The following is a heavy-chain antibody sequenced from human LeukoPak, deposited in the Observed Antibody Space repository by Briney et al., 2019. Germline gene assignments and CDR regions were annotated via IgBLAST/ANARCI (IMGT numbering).Heavy chain of an antibody. Sequence: GGSLRLSCAASGFTFSSYAMSWVRQAPGKGLEWVSAISGSGGSTYYADSVKGRFIISRDNSKNTLYLQMNSLRAEDTAVYYCAKAGDDYGDYCYFDYWGQGTLVTVSS. CDR1: GFTFSSYA. CDR2: ISGSGGST. J-gene: IGHJ4*02. D-gene: IGHD4-17*01. V-gene: IGHV3-23*01. CDR3: AKAGDDYGDYCYFDY.